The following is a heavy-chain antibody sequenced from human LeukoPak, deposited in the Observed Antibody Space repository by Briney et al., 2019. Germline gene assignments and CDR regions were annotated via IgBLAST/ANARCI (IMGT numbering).Heavy chain of an antibody. CDR1: GFTFSSFW. CDR2: IKQDGSEN. CDR3: AREGDISVITYAY. J-gene: IGHJ4*02. Sequence: GGSLRLSCAASGFTFSSFWMNRLRQAPGKGLEWVANIKQDGSENYYADSVKGRFTISRDNAKNSLFLQMNSLRAEDTAVYYCAREGDISVITYAYWGQGTLVTVSS. V-gene: IGHV3-7*01. D-gene: IGHD5-12*01.